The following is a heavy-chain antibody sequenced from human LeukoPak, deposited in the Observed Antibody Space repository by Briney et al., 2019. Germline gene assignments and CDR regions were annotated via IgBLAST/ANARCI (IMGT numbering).Heavy chain of an antibody. CDR2: IYYSGST. V-gene: IGHV4-39*07. D-gene: IGHD3-22*01. CDR3: ARVTGINGYYYDSSGYYPDY. J-gene: IGHJ4*02. Sequence: SETLSLTCTVSGGSISSSSYYWGWLRQPPGKGLEWIGSIYYSGSTYYNPSLKSPVTISVDTSKNQFSLKLSSVTAADTAVYYCARVTGINGYYYDSSGYYPDYWGQGTLVTVSS. CDR1: GGSISSSSYY.